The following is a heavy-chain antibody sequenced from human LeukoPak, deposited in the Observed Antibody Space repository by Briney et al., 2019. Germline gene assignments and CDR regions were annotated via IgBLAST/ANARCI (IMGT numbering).Heavy chain of an antibody. CDR1: GFTFSSYW. V-gene: IGHV3-7*03. D-gene: IGHD1-26*01. Sequence: VGSLRLSCAASGFTFSSYWMSWVRQAPGKGLEWVANIKQDGSEKYYVDSVKGRFTISRDNAKNSLYLQMNSLRAEDTAVYYCARDRGGGSYYNWFDPWGQGTLVTVSS. CDR2: IKQDGSEK. J-gene: IGHJ5*02. CDR3: ARDRGGGSYYNWFDP.